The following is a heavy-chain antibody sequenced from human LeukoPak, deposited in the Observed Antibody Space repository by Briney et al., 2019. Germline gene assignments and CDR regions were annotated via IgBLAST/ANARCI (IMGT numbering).Heavy chain of an antibody. CDR2: IRYDGSNT. J-gene: IGHJ6*03. Sequence: PGGSLRLSCAASGFTFSDYYMSWIRQAPGKGLEWVSFIRYDGSNTYYADSVRGRFTISRDNSKNTLSLQMNSLRAEDTAAYYCAKDAWDCSSGSCPSYYYFMDVWGKGTTVTVSS. CDR1: GFTFSDYY. CDR3: AKDAWDCSSGSCPSYYYFMDV. V-gene: IGHV3-30*02. D-gene: IGHD2-15*01.